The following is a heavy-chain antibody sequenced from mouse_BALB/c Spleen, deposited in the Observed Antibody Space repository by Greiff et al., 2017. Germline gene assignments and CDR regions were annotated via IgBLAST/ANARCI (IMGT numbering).Heavy chain of an antibody. V-gene: IGHV3-6*02. D-gene: IGHD3-1*01. J-gene: IGHJ3*01. CDR1: GYSITSGYY. CDR3: ARGEAGRRGFAY. CDR2: ISYDGSN. Sequence: EVQRVESGPGLVKPSQSLSLTCSVTGYSITSGYYWNWIRQFPGNKLEWMGYISYDGSNNYNPSLKNRISITRDTSKNQFFLKLNSVTTEDTATYYCARGEAGRRGFAYWGQGTLVTVSA.